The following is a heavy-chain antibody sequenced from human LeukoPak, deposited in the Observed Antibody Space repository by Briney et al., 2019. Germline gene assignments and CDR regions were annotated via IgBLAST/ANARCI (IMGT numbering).Heavy chain of an antibody. Sequence: GGSLRLSCVASGFTFSNNGMHWVRQSPGKGLEWVAVIWYDGSSKYYADPVKGRFTISRDTSKNTLYLQMNSLRAEDTAVYYCAKSSTYSSGAHAYDIWGQGTLVTVSS. CDR3: AKSSTYSSGAHAYDI. D-gene: IGHD6-19*01. J-gene: IGHJ3*02. CDR1: GFTFSNNG. V-gene: IGHV3-33*06. CDR2: IWYDGSSK.